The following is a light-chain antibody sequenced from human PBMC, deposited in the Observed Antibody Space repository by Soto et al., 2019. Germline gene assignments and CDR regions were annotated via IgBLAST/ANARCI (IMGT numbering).Light chain of an antibody. Sequence: QSVLTQPSSVSWSPGQSITISCTGTSSDVGHYNYVSWYQQHPGNAPKLVIYDVSIRASGVSDRFSGSKSGNTASLTISGLQAEDEADYYCCSYTTTTSRVFGTGTRSPS. CDR1: SSDVGHYNY. J-gene: IGLJ1*01. CDR2: DVS. V-gene: IGLV2-14*03. CDR3: CSYTTTTSRV.